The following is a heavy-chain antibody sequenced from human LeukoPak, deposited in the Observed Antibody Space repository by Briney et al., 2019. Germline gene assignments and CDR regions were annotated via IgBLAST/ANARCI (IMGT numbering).Heavy chain of an antibody. CDR1: GFTVSSNY. Sequence: GGSLRLSCAASGFTVSSNYMSWVRQAPGKGLEWVSLISGDGGTTYSADSVKGRFTISRDNSKNSLYLQMNSLRTEDTALYYCARSLPDYFDYWGQGTLVTVSS. CDR3: ARSLPDYFDY. J-gene: IGHJ4*02. V-gene: IGHV3-43*02. CDR2: ISGDGGTT.